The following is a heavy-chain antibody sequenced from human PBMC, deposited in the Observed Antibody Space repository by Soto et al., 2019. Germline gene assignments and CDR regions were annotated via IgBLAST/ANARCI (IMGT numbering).Heavy chain of an antibody. D-gene: IGHD2-15*01. V-gene: IGHV1-3*01. CDR2: INAGNGNT. J-gene: IGHJ4*02. Sequence: QVQLVQSGAEVKKPGASVKVSCKASGYTFTSYAMHWVRQAPGQRLEWMGWINAGNGNTKYSQKSPGRVPXTXNXXASTAYLELRSLRHADTAVYSCPMGQGGPDGPGDYWGQGTLVTVSS. CDR1: GYTFTSYA. CDR3: PMGQGGPDGPGDY.